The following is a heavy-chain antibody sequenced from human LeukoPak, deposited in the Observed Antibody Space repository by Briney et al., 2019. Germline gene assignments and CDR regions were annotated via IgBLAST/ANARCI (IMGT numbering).Heavy chain of an antibody. CDR2: ISGNGDST. Sequence: GGSLRLSCAASRFSFSSHAMSWVRQAPGKGLEWVSTISGNGDSTYYGDSVKGRFTISRVNSKDTLYLQMNSLRAEDTAVYYCARYSSGWGTPDYWGQGTLVTVSS. J-gene: IGHJ4*02. CDR3: ARYSSGWGTPDY. D-gene: IGHD6-19*01. CDR1: RFSFSSHA. V-gene: IGHV3-23*01.